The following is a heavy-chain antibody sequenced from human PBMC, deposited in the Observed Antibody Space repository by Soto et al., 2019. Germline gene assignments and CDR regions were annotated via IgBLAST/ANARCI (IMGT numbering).Heavy chain of an antibody. Sequence: ASVKVSCKASGGTFSSYTISWVRQAPGQGLEWMGRIIPILGIANYAQKFQGRVTITADKSTSTAYMELSSLRSEDTAVYYCASGGGYCSGGSCDDAFDIWGQGTMVTVSS. V-gene: IGHV1-69*02. J-gene: IGHJ3*02. D-gene: IGHD2-15*01. CDR1: GGTFSSYT. CDR2: IIPILGIA. CDR3: ASGGGYCSGGSCDDAFDI.